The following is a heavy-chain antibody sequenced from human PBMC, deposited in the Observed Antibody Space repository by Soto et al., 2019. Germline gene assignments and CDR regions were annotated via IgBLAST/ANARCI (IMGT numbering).Heavy chain of an antibody. D-gene: IGHD2-21*02. CDR2: IYYIGRT. J-gene: IGHJ4*02. Sequence: SETLSLTCIVSGESMSSSSYYWGWFRQPPGKGLEWIGSIYYIGRTYYNTSFQSRVTISIDTSRNQFSLKLSSVTATDTAVYYCARQRTTVVTQAYFDHWGQGALVTVSS. CDR1: GESMSSSSYY. CDR3: ARQRTTVVTQAYFDH. V-gene: IGHV4-39*01.